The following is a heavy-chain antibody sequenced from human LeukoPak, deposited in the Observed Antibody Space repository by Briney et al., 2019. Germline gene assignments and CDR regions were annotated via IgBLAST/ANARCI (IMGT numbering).Heavy chain of an antibody. J-gene: IGHJ4*02. D-gene: IGHD2/OR15-2a*01. CDR1: GVTVNSNY. Sequence: GGSLRLSCVVSGVTVNSNYMSWVRQAPGKGLECVAVIYNGGTTYYADSVKGRFTISTDNSKNTLYLEMNSLRADDTAVYFCARDHSNSRGLSPHWGQGTQVTVSS. CDR2: IYNGGTT. CDR3: ARDHSNSRGLSPH. V-gene: IGHV3-66*01.